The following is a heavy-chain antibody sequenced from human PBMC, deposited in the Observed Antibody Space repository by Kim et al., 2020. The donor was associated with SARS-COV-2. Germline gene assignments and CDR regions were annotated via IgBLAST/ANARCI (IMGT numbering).Heavy chain of an antibody. CDR3: ARDCSSRGSGWYRLGYYFDY. CDR2: ISSSSSYI. J-gene: IGHJ4*02. CDR1: GFTFSSYS. Sequence: GSLRLSCAASGFTFSSYSMNWVRQAPGKGLEWVSSISSSSSYIYYADSVKGRFTISRDNAKNSLYLQMNSLRAEDTAVYYCARDCSSRGSGWYRLGYYFDYGGRGTLVTVSS. V-gene: IGHV3-21*01. D-gene: IGHD6-19*01.